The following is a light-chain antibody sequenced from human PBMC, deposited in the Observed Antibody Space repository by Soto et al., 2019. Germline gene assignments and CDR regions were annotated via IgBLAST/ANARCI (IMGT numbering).Light chain of an antibody. CDR1: SSDVGGSNY. Sequence: QSALTQPASVSGSPGQSITISCTGTSSDVGGSNYVSWYQQHPGKAPKLMIYEVINRPSGVSNRFSGAKSGNTASLTISGLQAADEADYYCSLYTSENTYVFGTGTKVTVL. J-gene: IGLJ1*01. CDR3: SLYTSENTYV. V-gene: IGLV2-14*01. CDR2: EVI.